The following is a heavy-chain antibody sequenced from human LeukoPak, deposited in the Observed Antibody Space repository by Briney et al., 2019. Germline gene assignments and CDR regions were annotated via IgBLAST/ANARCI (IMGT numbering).Heavy chain of an antibody. Sequence: GGSLRLSCAASGFTGSSNYMTGVRQAPGKGLEWVSVISIPGSITYADSVKGRFTTSRDNSKNTLYLQMNSLRADDTAVYYCARDKGSSWSDAFDIWGQGTMVTVSS. CDR2: ISIPGSI. J-gene: IGHJ3*02. CDR1: GFTGSSNY. CDR3: ARDKGSSWSDAFDI. V-gene: IGHV3-53*01. D-gene: IGHD6-13*01.